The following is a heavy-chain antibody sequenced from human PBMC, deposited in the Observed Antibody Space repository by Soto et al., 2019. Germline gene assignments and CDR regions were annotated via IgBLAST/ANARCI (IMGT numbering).Heavy chain of an antibody. V-gene: IGHV3-73*01. CDR1: GFVFKDSS. J-gene: IGHJ4*02. CDR3: TRLISAAQDY. D-gene: IGHD3-16*01. Sequence: GGSLRLSCAASGFVFKDSSIHWVRQASGKGLEWVGRIRDRAYNYATAYAVSVTGRFTISRDDPTNTAYLQMNSLKTEDTAIYYCTRLISAAQDYWGQGTLVTVSS. CDR2: IRDRAYNYAT.